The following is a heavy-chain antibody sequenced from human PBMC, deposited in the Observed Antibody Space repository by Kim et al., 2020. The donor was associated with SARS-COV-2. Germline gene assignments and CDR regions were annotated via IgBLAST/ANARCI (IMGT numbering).Heavy chain of an antibody. CDR1: GGSINSYY. Sequence: SETLSLTCTVSGGSINSYYWSWIRQPPGKGLEWIGYIYYSGSTNYNPSLKSRVTISVDTSKNQFSLKLSSVTAADTAVYSCARQRGAGLLYYYYYGMDVWGQGTTVTVSS. CDR3: ARQRGAGLLYYYYYGMDV. D-gene: IGHD2-21*01. CDR2: IYYSGST. V-gene: IGHV4-59*08. J-gene: IGHJ6*02.